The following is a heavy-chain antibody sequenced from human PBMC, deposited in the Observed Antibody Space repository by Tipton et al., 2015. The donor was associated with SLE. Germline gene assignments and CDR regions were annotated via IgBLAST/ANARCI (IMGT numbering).Heavy chain of an antibody. CDR3: VRGGTVFGVVLNWFDP. CDR2: FYYSGSA. D-gene: IGHD3-3*01. Sequence: LRLSCTVSGDSMSTYYWNWIRQFPGKGLEWIGYFYYSGSANYNPSLKSRVTISLDKSKNQFSLRLTSVTAADTAVYYCVRGGTVFGVVLNWFDPWGQGTLVTVSS. V-gene: IGHV4-59*01. J-gene: IGHJ5*02. CDR1: GDSMSTYY.